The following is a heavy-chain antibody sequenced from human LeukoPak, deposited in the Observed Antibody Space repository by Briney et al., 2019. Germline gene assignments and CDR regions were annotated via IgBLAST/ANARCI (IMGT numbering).Heavy chain of an antibody. CDR2: IYYSGST. Sequence: PSETLSLTCTVSGYSISSGYYWGWIRQPPGKGLEWIGYIYYSGSTNYNPSLKSRVTISVDTSKNQFSLKLSSVTAADTAVYYCARDTHNYNWFDPWGQGTLVTVSS. CDR1: GYSISSGYY. V-gene: IGHV4-38-2*02. J-gene: IGHJ5*02. CDR3: ARDTHNYNWFDP. D-gene: IGHD1-1*01.